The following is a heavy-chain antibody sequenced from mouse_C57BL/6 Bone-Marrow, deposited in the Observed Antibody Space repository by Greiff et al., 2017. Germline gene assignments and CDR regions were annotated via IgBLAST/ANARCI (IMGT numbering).Heavy chain of an antibody. J-gene: IGHJ1*03. V-gene: IGHV5-9-1*02. CDR1: GFTFSSYA. CDR3: TRAPNWYFDV. Sequence: EVKLVESGEGLVKPGGSLKLSCAASGFTFSSYAMSWVRQTPEKRLEWVAYISSGGAYIYYADTVKGRFTISRDNARNTLYLQMSSLKSEDTAMYYCTRAPNWYFDVWGTGTTVTVSS. CDR2: ISSGGAYI.